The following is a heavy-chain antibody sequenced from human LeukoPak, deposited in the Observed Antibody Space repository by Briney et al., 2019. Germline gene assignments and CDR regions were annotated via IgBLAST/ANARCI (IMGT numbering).Heavy chain of an antibody. CDR2: ISAYNGNT. CDR3: ARDYYDSSNWFDP. V-gene: IGHV1-18*01. Sequence: ASVKVSCKASGYTFSSYGITWVREAPGQGLEWMGWISAYNGNTNYAQKLQGRVTMTTDTSTSTAYMELRSLRSDDTAVYYCARDYYDSSNWFDPWGQGTLVTVSS. J-gene: IGHJ5*02. CDR1: GYTFSSYG. D-gene: IGHD3-22*01.